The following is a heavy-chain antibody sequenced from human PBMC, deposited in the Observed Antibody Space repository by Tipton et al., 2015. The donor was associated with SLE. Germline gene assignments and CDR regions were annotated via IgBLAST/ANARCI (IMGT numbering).Heavy chain of an antibody. J-gene: IGHJ6*03. V-gene: IGHV4-4*02. D-gene: IGHD2-2*01. CDR2: IFHAGST. CDR3: ARDSCSSTSCYGYYYMDV. Sequence: TLSLTCAVSGGPLGRSNWWSWVRQPPGKGLEWIGDIFHAGSTNYNPSLKNRLTLSVDQSQNQFSLKLSSVTAADTAVYYCARDSCSSTSCYGYYYMDVWGKGTTVTVSS. CDR1: GGPLGRSNW.